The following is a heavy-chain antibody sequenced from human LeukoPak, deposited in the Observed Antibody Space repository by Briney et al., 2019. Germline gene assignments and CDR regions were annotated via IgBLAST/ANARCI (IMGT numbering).Heavy chain of an antibody. D-gene: IGHD1-26*01. CDR2: LSGSGIST. CDR3: AKVPYGSFNLGFDY. CDR1: GFIFSSYA. V-gene: IGHV3-23*01. Sequence: GGSLRLSCAASGFIFSSYAMSWVRQAPRKGLEWVSSLSGSGISTYYADSVKGRFTISRDNSKNTLYLQMNSLRAEDTAVYYCAKVPYGSFNLGFDYWGQGTLVTVSS. J-gene: IGHJ4*02.